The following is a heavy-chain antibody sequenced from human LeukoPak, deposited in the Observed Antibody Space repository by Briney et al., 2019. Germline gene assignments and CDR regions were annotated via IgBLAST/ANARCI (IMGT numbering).Heavy chain of an antibody. CDR2: INHSGST. Sequence: PSETLSLTCAVYGGSFSGYYWSWIRQPPGKGLEWIGEINHSGSTNYNPSLKSRVTISVDTSKNQFSLYLTSVTAADTAVYYCAGSFGELFLGSWGQGTLVTVSS. J-gene: IGHJ5*02. CDR1: GGSFSGYY. D-gene: IGHD3-10*01. V-gene: IGHV4-34*01. CDR3: AGSFGELFLGS.